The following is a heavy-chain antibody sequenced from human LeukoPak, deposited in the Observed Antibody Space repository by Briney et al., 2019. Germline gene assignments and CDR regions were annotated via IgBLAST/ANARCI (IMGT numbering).Heavy chain of an antibody. J-gene: IGHJ3*02. CDR3: ARDCGFHCSSTSFDAFDI. CDR1: GFTFSSYW. Sequence: GGSLRLSCAASGFTFSSYWMHWVRQAPGKGLVWVSRINSDGSSTSYADSVKGRFTISRDNSKNTLYLQMNSLRAEDTAVYYCARDCGFHCSSTSFDAFDIWGQGTMVTVSS. V-gene: IGHV3-74*01. D-gene: IGHD2-2*01. CDR2: INSDGSST.